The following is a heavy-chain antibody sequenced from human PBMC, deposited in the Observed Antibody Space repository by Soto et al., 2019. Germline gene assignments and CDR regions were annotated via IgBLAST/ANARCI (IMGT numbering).Heavy chain of an antibody. CDR2: INPNSGGT. J-gene: IGHJ6*02. V-gene: IGHV1-2*04. D-gene: IGHD3-3*01. Sequence: ASVKVSCKASGYTFTGYYMHWVRQAPGQGLEWMGWINPNSGGTNYTQKFQGWVTMTRDTSISTAYMEVTSLRSEDTAVYYCAVRSTYSHYYYAMDVWGQGTTVTVSS. CDR3: AVRSTYSHYYYAMDV. CDR1: GYTFTGYY.